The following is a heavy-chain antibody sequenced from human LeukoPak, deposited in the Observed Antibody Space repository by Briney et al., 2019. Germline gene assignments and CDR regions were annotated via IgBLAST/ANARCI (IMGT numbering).Heavy chain of an antibody. CDR3: ARGYWFYFDY. CDR2: IYYSGST. V-gene: IGHV4-59*01. CDR1: GGSISSYY. J-gene: IGHJ4*02. Sequence: SETLSLTCTVSGGSISSYYWSWIRQPPGKGLEWIGYIYYSGSTNYNPSLKSRVTISVDTSKNQFSLKLSSVTAADTAVHYCARGYWFYFDYWGQGTLVTVSS. D-gene: IGHD2-8*02.